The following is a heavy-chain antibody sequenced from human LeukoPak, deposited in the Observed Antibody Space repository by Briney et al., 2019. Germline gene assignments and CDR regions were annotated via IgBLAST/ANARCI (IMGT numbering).Heavy chain of an antibody. D-gene: IGHD4-17*01. J-gene: IGHJ5*02. V-gene: IGHV3-30*18. CDR2: ISYDGSNK. CDR1: GFXFSSYG. CDR3: AKGYYGDYQWFDP. Sequence: GSLRLSCAASGFXFSSYGMHWVRQAPGKGLEWVAVISYDGSNKYYADSVKGRFTISRDNSKNTLYLQMNSLRAEDTAVYYCAKGYYGDYQWFDPWGQGTLVTVSS.